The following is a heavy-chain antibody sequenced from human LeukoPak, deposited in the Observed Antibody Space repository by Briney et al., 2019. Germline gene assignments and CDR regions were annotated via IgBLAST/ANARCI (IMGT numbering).Heavy chain of an antibody. V-gene: IGHV3-23*03. Sequence: GGSLRLSCAASGFTFSSYAMSWVRQAPGKGLEWVAILYSRGGTYYADSVKGRFTISRDDSKNTLYVQMNSLRAEDTAVYYCASGGTGARKYYSDPFHYWGQGTLVTVSS. J-gene: IGHJ4*02. D-gene: IGHD3-10*01. CDR2: ILYSRGGT. CDR3: ASGGTGARKYYSDPFHY. CDR1: GFTFSSYA.